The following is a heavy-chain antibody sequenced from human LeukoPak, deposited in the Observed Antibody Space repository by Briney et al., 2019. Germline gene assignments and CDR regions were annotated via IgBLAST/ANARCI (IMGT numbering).Heavy chain of an antibody. CDR2: FDPEHGET. Sequence: ASVKVSCKVSGYTLTELSTHWVRQAPGKGLEWMGGFDPEHGETVYAQKFQGRLTMTEDTSTHTAYMELSSLRSEDTAVYYCATAVTRDGLDIWGQGTMVTVSS. CDR1: GYTLTELS. V-gene: IGHV1-24*01. J-gene: IGHJ3*02. D-gene: IGHD2-21*02. CDR3: ATAVTRDGLDI.